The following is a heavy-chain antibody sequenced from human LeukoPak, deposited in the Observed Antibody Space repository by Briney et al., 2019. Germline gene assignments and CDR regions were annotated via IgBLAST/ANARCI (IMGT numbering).Heavy chain of an antibody. J-gene: IGHJ5*02. CDR2: IYHIGST. V-gene: IGHV4-38-2*02. Sequence: PSETLSLTCTVSGYSISSGYYWGWIRQPPGKGLVWSGSIYHIGSTYYNPSLKSRVTILVDTSKNQFSLMLSSVTAEDTAVYYCASHYGSGSFNWLDPWGQGTLVTVSS. CDR1: GYSISSGYY. CDR3: ASHYGSGSFNWLDP. D-gene: IGHD3-10*01.